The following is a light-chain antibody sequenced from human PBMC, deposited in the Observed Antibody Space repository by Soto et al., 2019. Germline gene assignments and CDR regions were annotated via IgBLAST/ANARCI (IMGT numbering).Light chain of an antibody. CDR1: SSNIGNNY. CDR2: GNS. Sequence: QSVLTQPPSVSAAPGQKVTISCSGSSSNIGNNYVSWYQQLPGTAPKLLIYGNSNRPSGVPDRFSGSKSGTSASLAITGLQAEDEADYYCQSYDSSLSRVFGGGTKLTVL. V-gene: IGLV1-40*01. J-gene: IGLJ2*01. CDR3: QSYDSSLSRV.